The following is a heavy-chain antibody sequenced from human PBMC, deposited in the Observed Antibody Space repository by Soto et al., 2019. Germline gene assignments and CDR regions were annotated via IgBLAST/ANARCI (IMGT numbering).Heavy chain of an antibody. CDR1: GGSISSGNYY. CDR3: ARDRGDGYNPYYYYGMDV. V-gene: IGHV4-31*03. CDR2: IYYSGST. Sequence: QVQLQESGPGLVKPSQTLSLTCTVSGGSISSGNYYWSWVRQHPGKGLEWIGYIYYSGSTFYNPSLKSRVTLSVDTSKNQFSLKLSSVTAADTVVYYCARDRGDGYNPYYYYGMDVWGQGTTVTVSS. J-gene: IGHJ6*02. D-gene: IGHD3-10*01.